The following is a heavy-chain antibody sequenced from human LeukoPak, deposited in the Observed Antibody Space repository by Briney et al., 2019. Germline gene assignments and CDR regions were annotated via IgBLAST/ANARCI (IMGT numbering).Heavy chain of an antibody. V-gene: IGHV3-53*01. D-gene: IGHD3-10*01. CDR3: ASGSGSYRTPYYYMDV. J-gene: IGHJ6*03. CDR2: IYSGGST. CDR1: GFTVSSNY. Sequence: GGSLRLSCAASGFTVSSNYMSWIRQAPGKGLEWVSVIYSGGSTYYADSVKGRFTISRDNSKNTLYLQMNSLRAEDTAVYYCASGSGSYRTPYYYMDVWGTGTTVTVSS.